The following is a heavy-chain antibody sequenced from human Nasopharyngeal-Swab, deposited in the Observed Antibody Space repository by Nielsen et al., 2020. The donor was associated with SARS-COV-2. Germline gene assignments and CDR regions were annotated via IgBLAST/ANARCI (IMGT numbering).Heavy chain of an antibody. CDR1: GFTFRNYG. CDR2: IWYDGTNK. J-gene: IGHJ6*02. D-gene: IGHD6-19*01. Sequence: GGSLRLSCAASGFTFRNYGMHWVRQAPGKGLEWVANIWYDGTNKYYADSVKGRFTISRDNTKNMLYLQMNSLRAEDTAVYYCARDVRIAVAGYYYYYGMDVWGQGTTVTVSS. V-gene: IGHV3-33*01. CDR3: ARDVRIAVAGYYYYYGMDV.